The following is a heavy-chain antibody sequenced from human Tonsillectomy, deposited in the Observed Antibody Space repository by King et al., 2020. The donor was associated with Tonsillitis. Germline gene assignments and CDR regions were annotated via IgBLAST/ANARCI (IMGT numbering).Heavy chain of an antibody. Sequence: GKGREGGEGRRGEGGRKEEEEAGKGRFTISRDKSKNTLYLQMNSLRAEDTAVYYCAKCPYDFWSGGLYYAMDVWGQGTTVTVSS. CDR3: AKCPYDFWSGGLYYAMDV. CDR2: RRGEGGRK. V-gene: IGHV3-23*01. D-gene: IGHD3-3*01. J-gene: IGHJ6*02.